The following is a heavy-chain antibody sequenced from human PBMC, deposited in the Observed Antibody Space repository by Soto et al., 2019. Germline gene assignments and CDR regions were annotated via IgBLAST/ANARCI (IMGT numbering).Heavy chain of an antibody. V-gene: IGHV3-30*18. J-gene: IGHJ4*02. CDR3: AKDGWQAYYFVY. D-gene: IGHD2-15*01. CDR2: ISYDGSNK. CDR1: GFTFSSYG. Sequence: QVQLVESGGGVVQPGRSLRLSCAASGFTFSSYGMHWVRQAPGKGLEWVAVISYDGSNKYYADSVKGRFTISRDNSKNTLYLQMNSLRAEDTAVYYCAKDGWQAYYFVYWGQGTLVTVSS.